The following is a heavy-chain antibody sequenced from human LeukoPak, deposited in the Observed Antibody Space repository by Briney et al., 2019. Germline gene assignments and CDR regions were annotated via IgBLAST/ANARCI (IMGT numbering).Heavy chain of an antibody. J-gene: IGHJ6*03. CDR1: GGSISSYY. V-gene: IGHV4-59*01. CDR2: IYYSGST. D-gene: IGHD3-10*01. CDR3: AREDSGSYYNFYYFYMDV. Sequence: SETLSLTCTVSGGSISSYYWSWIRQPPGKGLEWIGYIYYSGSTNYNPSLKSRVTISVDTSKNQFSLKLSSVTAADTAVYYCAREDSGSYYNFYYFYMDVWGKGTTVTISS.